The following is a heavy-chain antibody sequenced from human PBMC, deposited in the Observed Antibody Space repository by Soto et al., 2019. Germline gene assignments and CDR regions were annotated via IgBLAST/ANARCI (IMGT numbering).Heavy chain of an antibody. Sequence: ASVKVSCKASGGTFSSYAISWVRQAPGQGLEWMGGIIPIFGTANYAQKFQGRVTITADESTSTAYMELSSLRSEDTAVYYCARALCKFGYDCRLGYYGMDVWGQGTTVTVSS. J-gene: IGHJ6*02. V-gene: IGHV1-69*13. CDR1: GGTFSSYA. CDR3: ARALCKFGYDCRLGYYGMDV. D-gene: IGHD5-12*01. CDR2: IIPIFGTA.